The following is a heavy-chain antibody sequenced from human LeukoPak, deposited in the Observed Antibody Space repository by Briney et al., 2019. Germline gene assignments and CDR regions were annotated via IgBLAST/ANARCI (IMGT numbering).Heavy chain of an antibody. Sequence: PGGSLRLSCTASGFTFSSYAMSWVRQAPGRGLEWVSFISGSGGNTYYADSVKGRFTISRDNSKNTLYLQMNRLRAEDTALYFCAKGRTPGFDYWGQGTLVTVSS. CDR3: AKGRTPGFDY. CDR1: GFTFSSYA. D-gene: IGHD2-15*01. CDR2: ISGSGGNT. J-gene: IGHJ4*02. V-gene: IGHV3-23*01.